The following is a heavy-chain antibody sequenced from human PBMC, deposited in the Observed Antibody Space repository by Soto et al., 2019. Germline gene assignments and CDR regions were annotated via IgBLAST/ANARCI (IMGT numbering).Heavy chain of an antibody. CDR2: IWYDGSST. Sequence: LRLSCAASGFTFSSLGMHWVRQAPGKGLEWVAVIWYDGSSTYYADSVKGRFTISRDNSKNTLYLQMNSLRVEDTAVYYCAKPRGGQPGPFDDWGQGTLVTVSS. J-gene: IGHJ4*02. D-gene: IGHD3-16*01. V-gene: IGHV3-33*06. CDR1: GFTFSSLG. CDR3: AKPRGGQPGPFDD.